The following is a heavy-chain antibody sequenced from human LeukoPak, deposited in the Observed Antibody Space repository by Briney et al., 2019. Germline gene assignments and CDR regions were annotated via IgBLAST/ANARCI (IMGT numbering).Heavy chain of an antibody. CDR2: IKQDGSEK. CDR3: ARDSPLWFGEKDY. D-gene: IGHD3-10*01. V-gene: IGHV3-7*01. CDR1: GFTFSSYW. Sequence: PGGSLRLSCAASGFTFSSYWMSWVRQAPGKGLEWVANIKQDGSEKYYVDSVKGRFTISRDNAKNSLYLQMNSLRAEDTAVYYCARDSPLWFGEKDYWGQGTLVTVSS. J-gene: IGHJ4*02.